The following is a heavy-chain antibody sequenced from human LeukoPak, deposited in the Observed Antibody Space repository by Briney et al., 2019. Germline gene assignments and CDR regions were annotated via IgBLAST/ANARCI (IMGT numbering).Heavy chain of an antibody. CDR2: IIPNSGAT. J-gene: IGHJ4*02. CDR3: ARQLGATSRDY. CDR1: GYTFTGYY. V-gene: IGHV1-2*02. D-gene: IGHD1-26*01. Sequence: ATVKVSCKASGYTFTGYYMHWVRQAPGQGLEWMGWIIPNSGATNHAQNFQGRVTMTRDTSISTAYMELNRLTSDDTAVYYCARQLGATSRDYWGQGTLVTVSS.